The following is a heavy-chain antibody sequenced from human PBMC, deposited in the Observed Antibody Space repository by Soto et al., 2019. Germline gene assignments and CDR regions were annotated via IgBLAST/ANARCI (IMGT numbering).Heavy chain of an antibody. CDR3: ARGQYYDFWSGYSSSPYGMDV. D-gene: IGHD3-3*01. Sequence: ASVKVSCEASGYTFTSYDINWVRQATGQGLEWMGWMNPNSGNTGYAQKFQGRVTMTRNTSISTAYMELSSLRSEDTAVYYCARGQYYDFWSGYSSSPYGMDVWGQGTTVTVSS. J-gene: IGHJ6*02. CDR1: GYTFTSYD. V-gene: IGHV1-8*01. CDR2: MNPNSGNT.